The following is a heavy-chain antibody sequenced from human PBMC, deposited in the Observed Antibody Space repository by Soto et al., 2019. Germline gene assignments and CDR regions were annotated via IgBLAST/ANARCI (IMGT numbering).Heavy chain of an antibody. CDR2: ISYDGSNK. Sequence: GGSLRLSCAAAGFTFSSYGMRWVRQAPGKGLEWVAVISYDGSNKYYADSVKGRFTISRDNSKNTLYLQMNSLRAEDTAVYYCAKDFRSGDYYYYGMDVWGQGTTVTVSS. CDR3: AKDFRSGDYYYYGMDV. J-gene: IGHJ6*02. D-gene: IGHD3-10*01. V-gene: IGHV3-30*18. CDR1: GFTFSSYG.